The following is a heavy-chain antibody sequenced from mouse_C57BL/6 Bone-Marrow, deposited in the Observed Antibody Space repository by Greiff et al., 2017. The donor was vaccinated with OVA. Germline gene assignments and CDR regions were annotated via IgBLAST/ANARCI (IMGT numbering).Heavy chain of an antibody. CDR1: GFTFSSYA. Sequence: EVMLVESGGGLVKPGGSLKLSCAASGFTFSSYAMSWVRQTPEKRLEWVATISDGGSYTYYPDNVQGRFTISRDNAKNNLYLQMSHLKSEDTAMYYCARFYYYGSSNYYAMDYWGQGTSVTVSS. CDR2: ISDGGSYT. J-gene: IGHJ4*01. CDR3: ARFYYYGSSNYYAMDY. V-gene: IGHV5-4*03. D-gene: IGHD1-1*01.